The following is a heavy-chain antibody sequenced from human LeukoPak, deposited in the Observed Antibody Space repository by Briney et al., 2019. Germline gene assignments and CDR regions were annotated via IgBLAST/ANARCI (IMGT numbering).Heavy chain of an antibody. V-gene: IGHV3-21*01. D-gene: IGHD3-16*01. Sequence: PGGSLRLSCGASGFTFSGYSMNWVRQAPGKGLEWVSSISTSSSYIYYADSVKGRITISRDNAENTLYLQMNNLRPDDTAFYFCVKEGVEYSYSYGDYWGQGTLVTVSS. CDR2: ISTSSSYI. CDR3: VKEGVEYSYSYGDY. CDR1: GFTFSGYS. J-gene: IGHJ4*02.